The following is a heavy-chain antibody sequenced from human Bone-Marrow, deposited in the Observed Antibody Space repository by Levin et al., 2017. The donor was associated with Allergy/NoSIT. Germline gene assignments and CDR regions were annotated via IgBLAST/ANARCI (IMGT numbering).Heavy chain of an antibody. CDR3: ARGGASSHWLNP. CDR1: GGSVSSFS. Sequence: SETLSLTCTVSGGSVSSFSWSWIRQPPGSGLEWIGYIYNTGTTNYNPSLKSRVTISVDTSKNQFFLKMTSVTVADTAVYYCARGGASSHWLNPWGQGTLVTVSS. J-gene: IGHJ5*02. CDR2: IYNTGTT. D-gene: IGHD3-16*01. V-gene: IGHV4-59*02.